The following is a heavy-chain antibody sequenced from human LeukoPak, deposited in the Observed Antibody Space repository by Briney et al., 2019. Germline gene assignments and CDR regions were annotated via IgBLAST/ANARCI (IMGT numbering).Heavy chain of an antibody. CDR2: INPNSGGT. V-gene: IGHV1-2*02. CDR3: AGNYDILTGYYF. D-gene: IGHD3-9*01. Sequence: ASVKVSCKASGYTFTGYYMHWVRQAPGQGLEWMGWINPNSGGTNYAQKFQGRVTMTRDTSISTAYMELSRLRSDDTAVYYCAGNYDILTGYYFWGQGTLVTVSS. J-gene: IGHJ4*02. CDR1: GYTFTGYY.